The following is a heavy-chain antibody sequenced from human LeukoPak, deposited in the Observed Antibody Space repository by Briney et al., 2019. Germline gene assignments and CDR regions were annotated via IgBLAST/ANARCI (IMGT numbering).Heavy chain of an antibody. J-gene: IGHJ5*01. CDR3: ARDLWNFYDDSGYNRDFDS. CDR1: TSR. V-gene: IGHV1-18*01. D-gene: IGHD3-22*01. Sequence: ASVKVSCKATSRISWVRQAPGRGLEWMGWIGTYGGDTYYAQKFQGRITVTTDTSTSTVYMELRNLRSDDTAVYYCARDLWNFYDDSGYNRDFDSWGQGTPVTVSS. CDR2: IGTYGGDT.